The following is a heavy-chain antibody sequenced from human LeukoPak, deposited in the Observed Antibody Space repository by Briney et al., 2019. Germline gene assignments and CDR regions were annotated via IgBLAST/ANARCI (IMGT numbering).Heavy chain of an antibody. D-gene: IGHD6-13*01. V-gene: IGHV4-61*02. J-gene: IGHJ3*02. CDR3: ARSSSSWYLPDAFDI. Sequence: PSETLSLTCTVSGGSISSSSYYWGWIRQPAGKGLEWIGRIYTSGSTNYNPSLKSRVTMSVDTSKNQFSLKLSSVTAADTAVYYCARSSSSWYLPDAFDIWGQGTMVTVSS. CDR2: IYTSGST. CDR1: GGSISSSSYY.